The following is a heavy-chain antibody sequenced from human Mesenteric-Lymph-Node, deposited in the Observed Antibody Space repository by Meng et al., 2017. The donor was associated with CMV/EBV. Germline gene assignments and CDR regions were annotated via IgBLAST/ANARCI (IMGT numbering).Heavy chain of an antibody. J-gene: IGHJ4*02. CDR1: GVYINTSRW. CDR3: ARSPGFYSLDY. CDR2: VSHTGST. V-gene: IGHV4-4*01. Sequence: LACSGTGVYINTSRWWSWGRQPPGKGLEWIGEVSHTGSTLYTPSLKSRVTISVDKAKNHFSLRLTSVTAADTGVYFCARSPGFYSLDYWGLGTLVTVSS. D-gene: IGHD2-15*01.